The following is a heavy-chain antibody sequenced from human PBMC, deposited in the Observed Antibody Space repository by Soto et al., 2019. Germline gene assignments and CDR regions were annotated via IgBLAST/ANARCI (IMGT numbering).Heavy chain of an antibody. CDR3: AIVCTRGGGSFDY. V-gene: IGHV1-69*06. CDR2: IIPIFGTA. Sequence: QVQLVQSGAEVKKPGSSVKVSCKASGGTFSSYAISWVRQAPGQGLEWMGGIIPIFGTANYAQKFQGRVTITAEKSTSTAYMGLGRLGSEDTAVYYWAIVCTRGGGSFDYWGQGTLVTVSS. D-gene: IGHD3-16*01. J-gene: IGHJ4*02. CDR1: GGTFSSYA.